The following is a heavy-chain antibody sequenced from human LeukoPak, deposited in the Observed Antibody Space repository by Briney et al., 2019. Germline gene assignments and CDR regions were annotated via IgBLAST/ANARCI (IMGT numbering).Heavy chain of an antibody. CDR3: ARPYYYDSRIDP. CDR2: MYYSGST. D-gene: IGHD3-22*01. Sequence: PSQTLSLTCTVSGGSISSGDYYWSSIRQPPGKGLEWIAYMYYSGSTYYNPSLKSRVTMSADTSKNQLSLKLSSVTAADTAVYYRARPYYYDSRIDPWGQGILVTVSS. CDR1: GGSISSGDYY. V-gene: IGHV4-30-4*01. J-gene: IGHJ5*02.